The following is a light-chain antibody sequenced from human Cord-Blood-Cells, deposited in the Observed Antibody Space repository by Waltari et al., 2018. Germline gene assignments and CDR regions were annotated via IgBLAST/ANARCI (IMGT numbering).Light chain of an antibody. Sequence: DIQMTQSPSSLSASVGDRVTITCRASQSISSYLNWYQQKPGKAPTLLIYAASSLQSGVPSRFSGSGSGTDFTLTISSLQPEYFATYYCQQSYSTLTFGPGTKVDIK. CDR2: AAS. CDR1: QSISSY. V-gene: IGKV1-39*01. J-gene: IGKJ3*01. CDR3: QQSYSTLT.